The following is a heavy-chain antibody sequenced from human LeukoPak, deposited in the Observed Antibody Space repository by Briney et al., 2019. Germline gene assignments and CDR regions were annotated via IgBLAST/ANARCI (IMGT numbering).Heavy chain of an antibody. CDR1: GYSIGSSNW. V-gene: IGHV4-28*01. CDR3: ARTGVDYYGSGSYFDY. J-gene: IGHJ4*02. Sequence: SETLSLTCAVSGYSIGSSNWWGWIRQPPGQGLEWIGYIYYSGSTYYNPSLKSRVTMSVDTSKNQFSLKLSSVTAVDTAVYYCARTGVDYYGSGSYFDYWGQGTLVTVSS. CDR2: IYYSGST. D-gene: IGHD3-10*01.